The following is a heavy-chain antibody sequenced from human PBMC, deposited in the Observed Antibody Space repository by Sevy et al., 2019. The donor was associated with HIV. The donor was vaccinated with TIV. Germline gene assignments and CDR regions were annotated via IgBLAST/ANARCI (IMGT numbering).Heavy chain of an antibody. CDR3: ARVIVAVAGGNDYFDY. J-gene: IGHJ4*02. V-gene: IGHV3-7*04. Sequence: GGSLRLSCAASGFIFSDYWMTWVRQSPGKGLEWVANINRDGSGKYYVDSVKGRFTISRDNPKKSLYLQMDGLRAEDTAVYYCARVIVAVAGGNDYFDYWGQGILVTVSS. CDR1: GFIFSDYW. CDR2: INRDGSGK. D-gene: IGHD2-2*01.